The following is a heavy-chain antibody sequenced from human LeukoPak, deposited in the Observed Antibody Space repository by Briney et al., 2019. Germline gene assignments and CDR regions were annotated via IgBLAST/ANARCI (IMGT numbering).Heavy chain of an antibody. D-gene: IGHD3-9*01. J-gene: IGHJ4*02. CDR3: ARVSGYFDWLLPLRGAFDY. Sequence: SETLSLTCAVYGGSFSGYYWSWIRQPPGKGLEWIGEINHSGSTNYNPSLKSRVTISVDTSKNQFSLKLSSVTAADTAVYYCARVSGYFDWLLPLRGAFDYWGQGTLVTVSS. CDR2: INHSGST. V-gene: IGHV4-34*01. CDR1: GGSFSGYY.